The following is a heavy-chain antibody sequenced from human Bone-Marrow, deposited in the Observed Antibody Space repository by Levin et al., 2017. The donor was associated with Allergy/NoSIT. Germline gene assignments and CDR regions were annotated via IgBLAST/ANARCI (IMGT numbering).Heavy chain of an antibody. Sequence: GGSLRLSCSASGFTFSKYAMHWVRQAPGKGLEWVAVIWFDGSNKYYGDPVKGRFTISRDNVKNTLYLQMNSLRAEDTALYHCARHSSGWGSYYYFDLWGRGTLVTVSS. D-gene: IGHD6-19*01. CDR2: IWFDGSNK. V-gene: IGHV3-33*01. J-gene: IGHJ2*01. CDR1: GFTFSKYA. CDR3: ARHSSGWGSYYYFDL.